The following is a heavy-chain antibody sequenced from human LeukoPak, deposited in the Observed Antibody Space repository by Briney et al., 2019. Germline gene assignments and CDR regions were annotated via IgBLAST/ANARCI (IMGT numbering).Heavy chain of an antibody. CDR3: ASLWEFSRVLNWFDP. CDR1: GFTFSRSW. D-gene: IGHD1-26*01. J-gene: IGHJ5*02. V-gene: IGHV3-7*03. CDR2: KKQDRSEK. Sequence: GGSLRLSCVASGFTFSRSWMSWVRRAPGKGLEWVGNKKQDRSEKYYVDSVKGRLTISRDNARNSVDLQMNSLRGEDTAVYYCASLWEFSRVLNWFDPWGQGTLVTVSS.